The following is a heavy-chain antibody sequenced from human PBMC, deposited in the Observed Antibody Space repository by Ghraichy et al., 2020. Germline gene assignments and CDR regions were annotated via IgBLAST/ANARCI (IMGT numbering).Heavy chain of an antibody. D-gene: IGHD3-22*01. Sequence: ASVKVSCKASGYTFTSYGISWVRQAPGQGLEWMGWISAYNGNTNYAQKLQGRVTMTTDTSTSTAYMELRSLRSDDTAVYYCARDRPLYTYYDSSGYYRYGYYYYGMDVWGQGTTVTVSS. CDR1: GYTFTSYG. CDR2: ISAYNGNT. CDR3: ARDRPLYTYYDSSGYYRYGYYYYGMDV. J-gene: IGHJ6*02. V-gene: IGHV1-18*01.